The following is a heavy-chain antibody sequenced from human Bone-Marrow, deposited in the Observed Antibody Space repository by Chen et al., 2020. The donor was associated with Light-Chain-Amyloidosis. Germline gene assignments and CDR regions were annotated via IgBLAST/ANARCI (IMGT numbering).Heavy chain of an antibody. CDR1: GSPFPNYW. Sequence: EVQLEQSGPEVKKPGESLQLPCKGSGSPFPNYWIGWVRQMPGKGLEWMVVIYPDDTDARYSPSFEGQVTISADKSITTAYLQWRSLKASDTAMYYCARRRDGYNFDYWGQGTLVTVSS. D-gene: IGHD5-12*01. V-gene: IGHV5-51*01. CDR3: ARRRDGYNFDY. CDR2: IYPDDTDA. J-gene: IGHJ4*02.